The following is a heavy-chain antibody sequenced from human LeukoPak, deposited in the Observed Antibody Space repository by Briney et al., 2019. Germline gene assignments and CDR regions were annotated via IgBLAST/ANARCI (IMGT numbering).Heavy chain of an antibody. J-gene: IGHJ6*02. V-gene: IGHV5-10-1*01. Sequence: GESLKISCKGSGYSFTTYWISWVRQMPGQGLEWMGRIDPSDSYTNYSPSFQGHVTISADKSISTAYLQWSSLKASDTAMYYCASPGPSAKGYCYGMDVWGQGTTVTVSS. CDR3: ASPGPSAKGYCYGMDV. CDR1: GYSFTTYW. CDR2: IDPSDSYT.